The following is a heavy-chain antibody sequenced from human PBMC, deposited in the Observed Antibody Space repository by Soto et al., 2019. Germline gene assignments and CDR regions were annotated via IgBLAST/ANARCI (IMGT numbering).Heavy chain of an antibody. CDR2: IIPVFGSP. CDR1: GDTFNSHT. D-gene: IGHD1-20*01. V-gene: IGHV1-69*06. CDR3: ARDITGNNNWFDS. J-gene: IGHJ5*01. Sequence: VQLVQSGAEVRKPGSSVRVSCETSGDTFNSHTINWLRQAPGQGLEWMGGIIPVFGSPTYAQKFQARLTITEDTSTQTAYMELSSLTSDDTAFYFCARDITGNNNWFDSWGQGTLVTVSS.